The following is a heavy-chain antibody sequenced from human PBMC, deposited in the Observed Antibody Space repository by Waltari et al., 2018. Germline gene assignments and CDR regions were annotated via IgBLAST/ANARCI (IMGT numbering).Heavy chain of an antibody. V-gene: IGHV4-38-2*01. CDR1: GYSISSGYY. Sequence: QVQLQESGPGLVKPSETLSLTCAVSGYSISSGYYWGWIRQPPWKGLEWIGSIYHSGSTYYNPSLKSRVTISVDTSKNQFSLKLSSVTATDTAVYYCASRPGTTDDYWGQGTLVTVSS. J-gene: IGHJ4*02. CDR2: IYHSGST. D-gene: IGHD1-1*01. CDR3: ASRPGTTDDY.